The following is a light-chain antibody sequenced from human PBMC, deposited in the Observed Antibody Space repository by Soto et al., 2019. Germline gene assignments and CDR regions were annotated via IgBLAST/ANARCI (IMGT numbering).Light chain of an antibody. J-gene: IGLJ1*01. CDR3: RSWDSSLSAYV. CDR2: DDD. V-gene: IGLV1-51*01. CDR1: SSNIGGNS. Sequence: QSVMTQPPSVSASPGQKVTISCSGNSSNIGGNSVSWYQQLPATATKLLIYDDDKRPSGIPDRFSGSKSDQSATLGITGFHKWDEADYYCRSWDSSLSAYVFATGTKLTVL.